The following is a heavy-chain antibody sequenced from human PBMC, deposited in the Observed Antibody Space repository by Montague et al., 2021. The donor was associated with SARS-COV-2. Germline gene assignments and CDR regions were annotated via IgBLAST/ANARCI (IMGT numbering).Heavy chain of an antibody. V-gene: IGHV2-5*02. D-gene: IGHD3-22*01. J-gene: IGHJ4*02. CDR1: GFSLSTSGVG. CDR3: AHSRYYYYDSSGYGVYYFDY. CDR2: IYWDDDK. Sequence: PALVKPTQTLTLTCTFSGFSLSTSGVGVGWIRQPPGKALEWLALIYWDDDKRYSPSLKSGLTITKDTSKNQVVLTMTNMDPVDTATYYCAHSRYYYYDSSGYGVYYFDYWGQGTLVTVSS.